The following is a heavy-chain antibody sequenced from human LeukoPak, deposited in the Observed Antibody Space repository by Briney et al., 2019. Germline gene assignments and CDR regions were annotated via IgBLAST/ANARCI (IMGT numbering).Heavy chain of an antibody. V-gene: IGHV4-39*01. CDR3: ARHSSSGTYYSPFNY. CDR1: GGSFSGYY. D-gene: IGHD3-10*01. J-gene: IGHJ4*02. Sequence: SETLSLTCAVYGGSFSGYYWGWIRQPPGKGLEWIGSIYYSGSTYYNPSLKSRVSISVDTSKNQFSLKLSSATAADTAVFYCARHSSSGTYYSPFNYWGQGTLVTVSS. CDR2: IYYSGST.